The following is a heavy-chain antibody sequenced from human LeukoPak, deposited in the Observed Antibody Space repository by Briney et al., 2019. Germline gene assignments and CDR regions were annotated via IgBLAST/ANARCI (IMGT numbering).Heavy chain of an antibody. J-gene: IGHJ5*02. CDR1: GGSISSGSYY. CDR2: IYTSGST. V-gene: IGHV4-61*02. D-gene: IGHD6-13*01. Sequence: SQTLSLTCTVSGGSISSGSYYWSWIRQPAGKGLEWIGRIYTSGSTNYNPSLKSRVTISEDMSKNQFSLKLSSVTAADTAVYYCASTSIAAAGIVDGDRRGWFDPWGQGTLVTVSS. CDR3: ASTSIAAAGIVDGDRRGWFDP.